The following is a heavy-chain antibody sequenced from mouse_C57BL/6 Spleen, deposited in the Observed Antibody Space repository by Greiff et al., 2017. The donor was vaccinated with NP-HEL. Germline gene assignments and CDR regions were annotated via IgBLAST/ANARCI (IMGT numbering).Heavy chain of an antibody. CDR3: ARSVLDPAMDY. Sequence: VQLQQSGPELVKPGASVKLSCKASGYTFTSYDINWVKQRPGQGLEWIGWIYPRDGSNKYNEKFKGKATLTVDTSSSTAYMELHSLTSEDSAVYFCARSVLDPAMDYWGQGTSVTVSS. V-gene: IGHV1-85*01. CDR1: GYTFTSYD. J-gene: IGHJ4*01. CDR2: IYPRDGSN.